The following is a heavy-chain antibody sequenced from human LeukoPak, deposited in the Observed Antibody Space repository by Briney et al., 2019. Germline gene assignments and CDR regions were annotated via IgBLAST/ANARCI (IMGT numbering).Heavy chain of an antibody. V-gene: IGHV3-73*01. J-gene: IGHJ5*02. D-gene: IGHD2-8*01. CDR1: GFSFSTYG. CDR2: IRDKGYGHAT. Sequence: GGSLRLSCAASGFSFSTYGMHWVRQASGKGLEWVGRIRDKGYGHATAYAASVKGRFTLSRDDSKNTAHLQMNSLKTEDTALYYCTTPNEGNWFDPWGQGTLVTVSS. CDR3: TTPNEGNWFDP.